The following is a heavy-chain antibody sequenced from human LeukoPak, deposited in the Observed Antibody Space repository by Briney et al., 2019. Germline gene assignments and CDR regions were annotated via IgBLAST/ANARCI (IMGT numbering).Heavy chain of an antibody. J-gene: IGHJ4*02. CDR2: IKQDGSEK. V-gene: IGHV3-7*01. D-gene: IGHD3-10*01. CDR3: ARDDYYGSGSYHDY. CDR1: GFTFSSYW. Sequence: GGSLRLSCAASGFTFSSYWMSWVRQAPGKGLEWVANIKQDGSEKYYVDSVKGRFTISRDNAKNSLYLQMNSLRAEDTAVYYCARDDYYGSGSYHDYWGQGTLVTVSS.